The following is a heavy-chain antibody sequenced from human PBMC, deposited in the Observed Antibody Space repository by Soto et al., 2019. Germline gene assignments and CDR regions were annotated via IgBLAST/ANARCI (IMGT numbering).Heavy chain of an antibody. CDR2: IYYSGST. J-gene: IGHJ4*02. D-gene: IGHD2-2*01. V-gene: IGHV4-61*08. CDR1: GGSISSGDYY. CDR3: ARDSRGNAVVPAYYFDY. Sequence: SETLSLTCTVSGGSISSGDYYWSWIRQPPGKGLEWIGYIYYSGSTNYNPSLKSRVTISVDTSKNQFSLKLSSVTAADTAVYYCARDSRGNAVVPAYYFDYWGQGTLVTVSS.